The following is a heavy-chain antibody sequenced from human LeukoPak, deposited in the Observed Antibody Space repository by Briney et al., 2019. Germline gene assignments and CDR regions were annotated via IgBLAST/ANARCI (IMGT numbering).Heavy chain of an antibody. Sequence: SETLSLTCNVSGDSLTSHFWGWIRQTPGKGLEWIGYVFHSGTTNYSPSLKSRVTISLDTSKKQFYLRLASVTAADTALYYCARRMATVTDAFDIWGRGTMVSVSS. CDR2: VFHSGTT. D-gene: IGHD5-24*01. J-gene: IGHJ3*02. CDR1: GDSLTSHF. V-gene: IGHV4-59*08. CDR3: ARRMATVTDAFDI.